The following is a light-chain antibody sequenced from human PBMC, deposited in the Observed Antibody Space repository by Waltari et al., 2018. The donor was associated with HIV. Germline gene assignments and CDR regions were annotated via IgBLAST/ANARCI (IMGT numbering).Light chain of an antibody. J-gene: IGLJ1*01. CDR3: AAWDDSLNGYV. CDR2: NNN. Sequence: QSVLTQPPSASGTPGQRVTISCSGSSPNIGSNTVNWYQQLPGTAPKLLIYNNNQCPSGVPDRFSCSKSGTSASLAISGLQSEDEADYYCAAWDDSLNGYVFGSGTKVTVL. CDR1: SPNIGSNT. V-gene: IGLV1-44*01.